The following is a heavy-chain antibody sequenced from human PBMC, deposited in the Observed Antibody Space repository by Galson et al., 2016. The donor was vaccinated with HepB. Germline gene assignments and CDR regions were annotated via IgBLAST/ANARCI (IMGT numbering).Heavy chain of an antibody. CDR1: GFTLSSYW. Sequence: SLRLSCAASGFTLSSYWMSWVRQAPGKGLDWVAVISYDGNSQYYADSVEGRFTISRDNSKDTLYLQLNSPRAEDTALYYCARVDYADYAMLADHWGQGTLVTVSS. V-gene: IGHV3-30-3*01. CDR2: ISYDGNSQ. D-gene: IGHD4-17*01. J-gene: IGHJ4*02. CDR3: ARVDYADYAMLADH.